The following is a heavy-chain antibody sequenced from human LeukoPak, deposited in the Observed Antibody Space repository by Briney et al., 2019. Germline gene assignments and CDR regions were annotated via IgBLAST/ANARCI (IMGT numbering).Heavy chain of an antibody. CDR2: IKQDGSEK. CDR3: ASSVGPLDY. Sequence: PGGPLRLSCAASGFTFSSYWMSWVCQAPGKGLEWVANIKQDGSEKYYVDSVKGRFTISRDNAKNSLYLQMNSLRAEDTAVYYCASSVGPLDYWGQGTLVTVSS. J-gene: IGHJ4*02. V-gene: IGHV3-7*01. D-gene: IGHD1-26*01. CDR1: GFTFSSYW.